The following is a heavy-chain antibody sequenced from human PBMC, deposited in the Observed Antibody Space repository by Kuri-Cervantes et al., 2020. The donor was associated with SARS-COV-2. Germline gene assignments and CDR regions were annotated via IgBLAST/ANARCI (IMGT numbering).Heavy chain of an antibody. CDR3: AGGYSSGWPDH. CDR2: ISSSSSYI. V-gene: IGHV3-21*01. Sequence: GESLKISCAASGFTFSSYSMNWVRQAPGKGLEWVSSISSSSSYIYYADSVKGRFTISRDNAKNSLYLQMNSLRAEDTAVYYCAGGYSSGWPDHWGQGTLVTVSS. D-gene: IGHD6-19*01. CDR1: GFTFSSYS. J-gene: IGHJ5*02.